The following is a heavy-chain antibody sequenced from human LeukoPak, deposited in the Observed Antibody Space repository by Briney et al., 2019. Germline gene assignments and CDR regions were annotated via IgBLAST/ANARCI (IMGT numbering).Heavy chain of an antibody. CDR3: ARSLYYYDSSGYDY. J-gene: IGHJ4*02. V-gene: IGHV3-48*03. D-gene: IGHD3-22*01. CDR1: GFTFSSYE. Sequence: LAGRSLRLSCAASGFTFSSYEMNWVRQAPGKGLEWVSYISSSGSTIYYADSVKGRFTISRDNAKNSLYLQMNSLRAEDTAVYYCARSLYYYDSSGYDYWGQGTLVTVSS. CDR2: ISSSGSTI.